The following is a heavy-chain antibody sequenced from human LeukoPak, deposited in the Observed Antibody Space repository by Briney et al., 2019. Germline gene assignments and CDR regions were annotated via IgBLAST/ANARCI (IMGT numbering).Heavy chain of an antibody. D-gene: IGHD2-8*01. V-gene: IGHV3-30*02. CDR3: AKDRCSNGIGCYYYYMEV. J-gene: IGHJ6*03. Sequence: GGSLRLSCAASAFTFSSYGMQWVREAPGKGLECVAYIQYDRTNEQYSHSVKGRFRISRDNSNNKLYLQMNTLRTEDTAVYYCAKDRCSNGIGCYYYYMEVWGKGTTVTISS. CDR2: IQYDRTNE. CDR1: AFTFSSYG.